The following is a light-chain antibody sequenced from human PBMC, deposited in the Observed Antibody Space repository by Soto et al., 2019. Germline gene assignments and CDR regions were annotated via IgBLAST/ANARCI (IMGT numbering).Light chain of an antibody. V-gene: IGKV3-15*01. CDR3: QQYNDWPRT. CDR1: QSVSNN. J-gene: IGKJ1*01. CDR2: GAS. Sequence: EIVMTQSLATLSVSPGERATLSCRASQSVSNNLAWYQQKPGQPPRLLIYGASTRATGIPARFSGSGSETDFTLTISSLQSEDFAVYYCQQYNDWPRTFGQGTKVDIK.